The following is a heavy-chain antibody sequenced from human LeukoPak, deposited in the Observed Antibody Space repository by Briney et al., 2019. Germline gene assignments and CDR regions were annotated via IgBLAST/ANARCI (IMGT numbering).Heavy chain of an antibody. CDR2: INPNSGGT. CDR3: ARDIAARRGPWFDP. CDR1: GYTFTGYY. Sequence: ASVKVSCKASGYTFTGYYMHWVRQAPGQGLEWMGWINPNSGGTNYAQKFQGRVTMTRDTSISTAYMELSRLRSDDTAVYYCARDIAARRGPWFDPWGQGTLVTVSS. V-gene: IGHV1-2*02. J-gene: IGHJ5*02. D-gene: IGHD6-6*01.